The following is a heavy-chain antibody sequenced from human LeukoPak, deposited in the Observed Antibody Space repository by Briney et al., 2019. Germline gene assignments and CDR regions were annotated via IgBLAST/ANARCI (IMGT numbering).Heavy chain of an antibody. Sequence: GGSLRLSCAASGFTFSSYSMNWVRQAPGKGLEWVSSISSSSSYIYYADSVKGRFTISRDNAKNSLYLQMNSLRAEDTAVYYCARHDDYWSGYTNAAGYWGQGTLVIVSS. CDR1: GFTFSSYS. V-gene: IGHV3-21*01. D-gene: IGHD3-3*01. CDR2: ISSSSSYI. J-gene: IGHJ4*02. CDR3: ARHDDYWSGYTNAAGY.